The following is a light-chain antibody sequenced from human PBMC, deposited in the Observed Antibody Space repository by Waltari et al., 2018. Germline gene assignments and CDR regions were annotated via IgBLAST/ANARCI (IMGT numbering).Light chain of an antibody. CDR2: KGS. J-gene: IGLJ3*02. Sequence: QTVVTQEPSLSVSPGGTVTRTCALTSGSVSTTSYATWYQQTPGQPPRTLVYKGSSRSSGVPDRFSGSVLGNTAALTITGAQADDESNYYCSLYMGSGIWVFGGGTKLTVL. CDR1: SGSVSTTSY. V-gene: IGLV8-61*01. CDR3: SLYMGSGIWV.